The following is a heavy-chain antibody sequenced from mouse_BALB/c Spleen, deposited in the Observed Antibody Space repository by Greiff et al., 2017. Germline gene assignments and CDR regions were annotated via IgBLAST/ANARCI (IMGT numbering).Heavy chain of an antibody. CDR1: GYTFTSYT. CDR2: INPSSGYT. Sequence: VQLQESGAELARPGASVKMSCKASGYTFTSYTMHWVKQRPGQGLEWIGYINPSSGYTNYNQKFKDKATLTADKSSSTAYMQLSSLTSEDSAVYYCARSPVRHEDAMDYWGQGTSVTVSS. D-gene: IGHD3-1*01. V-gene: IGHV1-4*01. J-gene: IGHJ4*01. CDR3: ARSPVRHEDAMDY.